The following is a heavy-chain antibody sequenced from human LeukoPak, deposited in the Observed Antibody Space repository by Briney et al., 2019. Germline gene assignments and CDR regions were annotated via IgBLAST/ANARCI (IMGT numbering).Heavy chain of an antibody. D-gene: IGHD2-21*01. CDR2: IYPDDSDT. V-gene: IGHV5-51*01. CDR1: GYIFTNYW. Sequence: GESLKISCKGSGYIFTNYWIGWVRQMPGKGLEWMGMIYPDDSDTRYSPSFRGQVTHSADKSLNPAYLECSRPKASDTAMYYCARHSAYGEYAFDVWGQGTLVPVSS. CDR3: ARHSAYGEYAFDV. J-gene: IGHJ3*01.